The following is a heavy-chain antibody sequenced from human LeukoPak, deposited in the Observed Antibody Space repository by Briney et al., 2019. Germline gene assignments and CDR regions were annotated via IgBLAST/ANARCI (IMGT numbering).Heavy chain of an antibody. CDR3: AREDSSYCGGDCYSRYFQH. Sequence: SVKVSCKASGGTFSSYAISWVRQAPGQGLEWMGRIIPIFGTANYAQKFQGRVTITTDESTSTVYMELSSLRSEDTAVYYCAREDSSYCGGDCYSRYFQHWGQGTLVTVSS. J-gene: IGHJ1*01. D-gene: IGHD2-21*02. CDR1: GGTFSSYA. CDR2: IIPIFGTA. V-gene: IGHV1-69*05.